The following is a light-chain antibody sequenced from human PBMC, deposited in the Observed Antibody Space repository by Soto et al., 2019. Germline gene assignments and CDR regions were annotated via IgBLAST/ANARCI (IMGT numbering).Light chain of an antibody. Sequence: EIVLTQSPGTLSLSPGERATLSCRASQSVSSSYLAWYQQKPGQAPRLLIYGASSRATGIPDRFSGSGSGTDFTLTISRLEPEDFAVYYCQQYNNYPPITFGQGTRLEI. CDR2: GAS. CDR3: QQYNNYPPIT. CDR1: QSVSSSY. J-gene: IGKJ5*01. V-gene: IGKV3-20*01.